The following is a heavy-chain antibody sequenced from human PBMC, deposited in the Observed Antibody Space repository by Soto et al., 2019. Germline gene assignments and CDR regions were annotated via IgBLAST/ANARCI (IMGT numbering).Heavy chain of an antibody. D-gene: IGHD3-3*01. V-gene: IGHV1-18*04. Sequence: ASVKGSSKASGYAFTSYGISWVRQAPGQGLEWMGWISAYNGNTNYAQKLQGRVTMTTDTSTSTAYMELRSLRSDNTAVYYCARVGGYDFWSGYFESSYCYYYYGMDGWGRGTRVTVPS. CDR3: ARVGGYDFWSGYFESSYCYYYYGMDG. CDR2: ISAYNGNT. CDR1: GYAFTSYG. J-gene: IGHJ6*04.